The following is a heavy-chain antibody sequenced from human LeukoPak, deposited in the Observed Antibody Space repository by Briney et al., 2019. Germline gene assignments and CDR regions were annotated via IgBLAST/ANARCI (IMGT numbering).Heavy chain of an antibody. CDR3: AREAAGRYYFDY. CDR2: IYYSGST. D-gene: IGHD2-15*01. Sequence: PSQTLSLTCTVHAGSISTNYCSCIRQPQGKGLEWIGYIYYSGSTNYNTSLKRRVTISVDKPKNQLSLNLSSVTAADTAVYYCAREAAGRYYFDYWGQGTLVAVSS. J-gene: IGHJ4*02. V-gene: IGHV4-59*01. CDR1: AGSISTNY.